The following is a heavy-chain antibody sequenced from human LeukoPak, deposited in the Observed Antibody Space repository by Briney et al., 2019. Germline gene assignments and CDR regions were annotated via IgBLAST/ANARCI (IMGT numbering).Heavy chain of an antibody. CDR2: ISGSGGST. J-gene: IGHJ4*02. CDR3: AKGPYDFWSGYCHY. Sequence: GGSLRLSCAASGFTFSDYWMSWVRQAPGKGLEWVSAISGSGGSTYYADSVKGRFTISRDNSKNTLYLQMNSLRAEDTAVYYCAKGPYDFWSGYCHYWGQGTLVTVSS. V-gene: IGHV3-23*01. D-gene: IGHD3-3*01. CDR1: GFTFSDYW.